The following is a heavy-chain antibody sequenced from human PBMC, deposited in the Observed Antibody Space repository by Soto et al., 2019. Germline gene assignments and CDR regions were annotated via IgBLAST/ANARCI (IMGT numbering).Heavy chain of an antibody. V-gene: IGHV4-59*01. CDR1: GGSISSYY. J-gene: IGHJ4*02. CDR2: IYYSGST. Sequence: SETLSLTCTVSGGSISSYYWSWIRQPPGKGLEWIGYIYYSGSTNYNPSLKSRVTISVDTSKNQFSLKLSAVTAADTAVYYCARRRAAAVDFDYWGQGTLVTVSS. D-gene: IGHD6-13*01. CDR3: ARRRAAAVDFDY.